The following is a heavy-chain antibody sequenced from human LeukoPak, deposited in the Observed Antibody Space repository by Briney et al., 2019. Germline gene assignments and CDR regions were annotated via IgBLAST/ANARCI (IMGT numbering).Heavy chain of an antibody. V-gene: IGHV4-30-4*01. D-gene: IGHD3-10*01. CDR3: ARDPGSLNIVRGVMDV. CDR1: SASIRSGDYY. Sequence: PSQTLSLTCTVSSASIRSGDYYWSWIRQAPGKGLEWIGHIHDSGNTYYNPSLESRITMSLDTSKKQFSLKLRYVTAADTAVYYCARDPGSLNIVRGVMDVWGQGTLVTVSS. J-gene: IGHJ4*02. CDR2: IHDSGNT.